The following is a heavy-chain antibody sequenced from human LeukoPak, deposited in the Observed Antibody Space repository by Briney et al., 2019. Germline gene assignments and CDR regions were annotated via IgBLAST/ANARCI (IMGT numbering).Heavy chain of an antibody. J-gene: IGHJ4*02. V-gene: IGHV4-39*07. D-gene: IGHD4-17*01. CDR3: ARKADYGDNLDY. CDR1: GGSISSSSYY. CDR2: IYYSGST. Sequence: SETLSLTCTVSGGSISSSSYYWGWIRQPPGKGLEWIGSIYYSGSTYYNPSLKSRVTISVDTSKNQFSLKLSSVAAADTAMYYCARKADYGDNLDYWGQGTLVTVSS.